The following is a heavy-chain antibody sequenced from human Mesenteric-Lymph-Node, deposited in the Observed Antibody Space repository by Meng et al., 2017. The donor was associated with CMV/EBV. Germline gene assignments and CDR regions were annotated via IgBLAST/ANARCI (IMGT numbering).Heavy chain of an antibody. CDR3: ARDQDCSSTSCYTGSDY. Sequence: GESLKISCAASGFTFSSYSMNWVRQAPGKGLEWVSSISSSSSYIYYADSVKGRFTISRDDAKNSLYLQMNSLRAEDTAVYYCARDQDCSSTSCYTGSDYWGQGTLVTVSS. D-gene: IGHD2-2*02. J-gene: IGHJ4*02. CDR2: ISSSSSYI. V-gene: IGHV3-21*01. CDR1: GFTFSSYS.